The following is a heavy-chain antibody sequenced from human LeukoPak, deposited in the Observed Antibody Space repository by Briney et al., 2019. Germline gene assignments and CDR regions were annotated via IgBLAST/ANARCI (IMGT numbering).Heavy chain of an antibody. CDR1: GDSVSSNSAA. CDR3: ARGLLVDIVATTIKKSYYYYGMDV. J-gene: IGHJ6*02. V-gene: IGHV6-1*01. D-gene: IGHD5-12*01. CDR2: TYYRSKWYN. Sequence: SQTLSLTCAISGDSVSSNSAAWNWIRQSPSRGLEWLGRTYYRSKWYNDYAVSVKSRITINPATSKNQFSLQLNSVTPEDTAVYYCARGLLVDIVATTIKKSYYYYGMDVWGQGTTATVSS.